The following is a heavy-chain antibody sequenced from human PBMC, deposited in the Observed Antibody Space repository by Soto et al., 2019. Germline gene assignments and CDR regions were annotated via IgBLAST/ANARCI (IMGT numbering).Heavy chain of an antibody. CDR3: ARARSFVGAEFDY. V-gene: IGHV4-4*02. CDR1: GCSICSSNW. CDR2: IYHSGST. D-gene: IGHD1-26*01. J-gene: IGHJ4*02. Sequence: QVQLQESGPGLVKPSGTLSLTCAVSGCSICSSNWCIWVRQPPGKGLEWIGEIYHSGSTNYNPSLMSRVIISVDKSNNQFSLKLSSVTAADTAVYYCARARSFVGAEFDYWGQETLVTVSS.